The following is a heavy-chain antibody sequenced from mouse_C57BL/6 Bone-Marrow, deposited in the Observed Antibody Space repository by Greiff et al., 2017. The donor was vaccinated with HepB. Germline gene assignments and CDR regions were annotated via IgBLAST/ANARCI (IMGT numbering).Heavy chain of an antibody. CDR2: ISSGSSTI. J-gene: IGHJ3*01. CDR1: GFTFSDYG. CDR3: ARDYSNWFAY. V-gene: IGHV5-17*01. Sequence: EVHLVESGGGLVKPGGSLKLSCAASGFTFSDYGMHWVRQAPEKGLEWVAYISSGSSTIYYADTVKGRFTISRDNAKNTLFLQMTSLRAEDTAMYYCARDYSNWFAYWGQGTLVTVSA. D-gene: IGHD2-5*01.